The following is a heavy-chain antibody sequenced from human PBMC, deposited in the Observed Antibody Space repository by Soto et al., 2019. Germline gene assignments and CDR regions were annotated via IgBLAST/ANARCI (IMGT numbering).Heavy chain of an antibody. Sequence: SETLSLTCTVSDGSISSSSFNWGWIRQTPGKGLEWVGSVRYRGRTIYNPSLESRVTISVDTSQNQFSLKLTSVTAADTAVYYCARHVHQGDRSYYMDVWGKGTTVTVSS. V-gene: IGHV4-39*01. CDR1: DGSISSSSFN. CDR3: ARHVHQGDRSYYMDV. D-gene: IGHD3-16*01. CDR2: VRYRGRT. J-gene: IGHJ6*03.